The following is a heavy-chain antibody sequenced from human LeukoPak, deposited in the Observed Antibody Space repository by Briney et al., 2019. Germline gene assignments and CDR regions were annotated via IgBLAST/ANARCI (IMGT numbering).Heavy chain of an antibody. CDR3: ARDSDIVVVVAATFDY. J-gene: IGHJ4*02. CDR2: ISYDGSNK. Sequence: PGGSLRLSCAASGFTFSSYGMHWVRQAPGKGLEWVAVISYDGSNKYYADSVKGRLTISRDNSKNTLCLQMNSLRAEDTAVYYCARDSDIVVVVAATFDYWGQGTLVTVSS. CDR1: GFTFSSYG. D-gene: IGHD2-15*01. V-gene: IGHV3-30*03.